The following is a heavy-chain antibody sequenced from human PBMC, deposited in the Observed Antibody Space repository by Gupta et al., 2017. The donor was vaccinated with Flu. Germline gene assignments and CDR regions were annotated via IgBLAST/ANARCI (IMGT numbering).Heavy chain of an antibody. V-gene: IGHV5-10-1*01. D-gene: IGHD2-15*01. J-gene: IGHJ4*02. CDR2: IDVSDSYT. CDR3: ARRHAAGCEIFDV. CDR1: GYCFTKYL. Sequence: QLEQSGAEVKKPGESPKISCKASGYCFTKYLLSWVRQIPGKGLEWMGRIDVSDSYTTYSPSFQGHVTISTDRSISTVYLQWNSLKAEDSAIYYCARRHAAGCEIFDVGGQGTLVSVSS.